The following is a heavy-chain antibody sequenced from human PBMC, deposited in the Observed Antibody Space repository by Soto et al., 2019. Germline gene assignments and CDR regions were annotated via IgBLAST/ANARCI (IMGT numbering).Heavy chain of an antibody. Sequence: GGSLRLSCAASGFTVSSNYTSWVRQAPGKGLEWVSVIYSGGSTYYADSVKGRFTISRDNSKNTLYLQMNSLRAEDTAVYYCARRGVDWNDDTDAFDIWGQGTMVTVSS. D-gene: IGHD1-1*01. J-gene: IGHJ3*02. CDR3: ARRGVDWNDDTDAFDI. CDR1: GFTVSSNY. CDR2: IYSGGST. V-gene: IGHV3-66*01.